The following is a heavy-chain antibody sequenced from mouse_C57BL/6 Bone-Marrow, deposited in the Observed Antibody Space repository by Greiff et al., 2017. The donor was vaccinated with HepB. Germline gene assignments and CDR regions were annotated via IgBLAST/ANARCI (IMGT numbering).Heavy chain of an antibody. CDR3: ARASYGSYYFDY. Sequence: DVMLVESGGGLVKPGGSLKLSCAASGFTFSSYAMSWVRQTPEKRLEWVATISDGGSYTYYPDNVKGRVTISRDNAKNNRYLQMSHLKSEDTAMYYCARASYGSYYFDYWGQGTTLTVSS. CDR1: GFTFSSYA. J-gene: IGHJ2*01. V-gene: IGHV5-4*03. D-gene: IGHD2-2*01. CDR2: ISDGGSYT.